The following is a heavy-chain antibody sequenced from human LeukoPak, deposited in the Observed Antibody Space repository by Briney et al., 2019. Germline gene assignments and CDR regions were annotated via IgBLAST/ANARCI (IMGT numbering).Heavy chain of an antibody. CDR2: IRYDGSNK. V-gene: IGHV3-30*02. CDR1: GFTFSSYG. D-gene: IGHD1-26*01. CDR3: ATSTATVYSEGRPFAY. Sequence: PGGSLRLSCAAPGFTFSSYGMNWVRQAPGKGLEWVAFIRYDGSNKYYADSVKGRFTISRDNSKNTLYLQMNSLRAEDTAVYYCATSTATVYSEGRPFAYWGQGTLVTVSS. J-gene: IGHJ4*02.